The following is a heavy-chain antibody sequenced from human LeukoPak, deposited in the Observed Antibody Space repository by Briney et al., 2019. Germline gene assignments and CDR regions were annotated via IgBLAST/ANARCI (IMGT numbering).Heavy chain of an antibody. CDR1: GGSFSGYY. V-gene: IGHV4-34*01. D-gene: IGHD5-12*01. J-gene: IGHJ6*02. Sequence: SETLSLTCAVFGGSFSGYYWTWIRQPPGKGLEWIGEINHSGSTNYNPSLKSRVTISVDTSKNQFSLKLSSVTAADTAVYYCARDLIVATTRGYYGMDVWGQGTTVTVSS. CDR3: ARDLIVATTRGYYGMDV. CDR2: INHSGST.